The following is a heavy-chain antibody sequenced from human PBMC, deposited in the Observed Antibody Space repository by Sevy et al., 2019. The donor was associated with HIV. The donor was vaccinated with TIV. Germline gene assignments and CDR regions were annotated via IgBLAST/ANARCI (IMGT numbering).Heavy chain of an antibody. J-gene: IGHJ6*02. V-gene: IGHV3-33*01. CDR2: IWYDGSNK. D-gene: IGHD6-6*01. CDR1: GFTFSSYG. Sequence: GGSLRLSCAASGFTFSSYGMHWVRQAPAKGLEWVAVIWYDGSNKYYADSVKGRVTISRDNSKNTLFLQMNSLRDEDTAVYYCARGLAALPGYYYGMTSGAKGPRSPSP. CDR3: ARGLAALPGYYYGMTS.